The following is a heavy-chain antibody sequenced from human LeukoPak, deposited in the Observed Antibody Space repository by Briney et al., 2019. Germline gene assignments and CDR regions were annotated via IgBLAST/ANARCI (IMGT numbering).Heavy chain of an antibody. J-gene: IGHJ4*02. Sequence: GGSLRLSCAASGFTFSSYAMSWVRQAPGKGLEWVSGISGSGGSTYYADSVKGRFTISRDNSKNTLYLQMNSLRAEDTAVFYCAKHISSWYNFDYWGQGTLVTVSS. CDR3: AKHISSWYNFDY. CDR1: GFTFSSYA. V-gene: IGHV3-23*01. D-gene: IGHD6-13*01. CDR2: ISGSGGST.